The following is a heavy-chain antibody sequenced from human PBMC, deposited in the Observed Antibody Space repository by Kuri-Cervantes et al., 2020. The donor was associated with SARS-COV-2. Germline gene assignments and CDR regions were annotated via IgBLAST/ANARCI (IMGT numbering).Heavy chain of an antibody. D-gene: IGHD3-22*01. V-gene: IGHV3-9*01. CDR1: GFTFDDYA. CDR2: ISWNSGSI. Sequence: GGSLRLSCAASGFTFDDYAMHWVRQAPGKGLEWVSGISWNSGSIGYADSVKGRFTISRDNAKNSLYLQMNSLRAEDTAVYYCARGFYYDSSGPAGGVDYMDVWGKGTTVTVSS. CDR3: ARGFYYDSSGPAGGVDYMDV. J-gene: IGHJ6*03.